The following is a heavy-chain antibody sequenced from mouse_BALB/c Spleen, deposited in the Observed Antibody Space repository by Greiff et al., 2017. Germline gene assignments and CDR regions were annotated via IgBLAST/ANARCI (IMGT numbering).Heavy chain of an antibody. Sequence: DVKLQESGPELVKPGASVKISCKASGYSFTGYYMHWVKQSHVKSLEWIGRINPYNGATSYNQNFKDKASLTVDKSSSTAYMELHSLTSEDSAVYYCARGGGNSPYYFDYWGQGTTLTVSS. CDR1: GYSFTGYY. CDR2: INPYNGAT. CDR3: ARGGGNSPYYFDY. D-gene: IGHD2-1*01. V-gene: IGHV1-31*01. J-gene: IGHJ2*01.